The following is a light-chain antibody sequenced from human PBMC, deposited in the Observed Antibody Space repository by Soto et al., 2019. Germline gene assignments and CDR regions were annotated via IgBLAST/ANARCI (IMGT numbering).Light chain of an antibody. CDR3: SSYTSSNTWV. Sequence: QSVLTQPASVSGSPGQSITISCTGASSDVGGYNYVSWYQHHPGKAPKLMIYEVSYRPSGVSSRFSGSKSGNTASLTISGLQAEDEADYYCSSYTSSNTWVFGGGTKLTVL. CDR2: EVS. J-gene: IGLJ3*02. CDR1: SSDVGGYNY. V-gene: IGLV2-14*01.